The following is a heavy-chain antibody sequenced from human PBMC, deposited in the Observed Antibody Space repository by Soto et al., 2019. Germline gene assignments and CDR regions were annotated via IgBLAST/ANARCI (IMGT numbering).Heavy chain of an antibody. Sequence: SLKISCKGSGYSFTSYWISWVRQMPGKGLEWMGRIDPSDSYTNYSPSFQGHVTISADKSISTAFLQWSSLKASDTAMYYCASANEYSSSSIDGYYYYGMDVWGQGTTVTVSS. CDR2: IDPSDSYT. V-gene: IGHV5-10-1*01. CDR1: GYSFTSYW. D-gene: IGHD6-6*01. J-gene: IGHJ6*02. CDR3: ASANEYSSSSIDGYYYYGMDV.